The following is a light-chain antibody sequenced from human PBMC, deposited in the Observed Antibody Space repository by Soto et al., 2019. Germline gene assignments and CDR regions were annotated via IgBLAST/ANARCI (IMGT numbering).Light chain of an antibody. Sequence: QSALTQPPSASGSPGQSVAISRTGTSSDVGGYNYVSWYQQHPGKAPKLMIYEVTRRPSGVPDRFSGSKSGNTASLNVSGLQAEDEADYYCCSYADNTDYVFGTGTKVTVL. CDR3: CSYADNTDYV. J-gene: IGLJ1*01. V-gene: IGLV2-8*01. CDR1: SSDVGGYNY. CDR2: EVT.